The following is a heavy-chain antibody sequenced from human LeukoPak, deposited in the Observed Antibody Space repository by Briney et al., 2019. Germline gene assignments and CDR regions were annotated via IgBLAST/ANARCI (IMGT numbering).Heavy chain of an antibody. CDR2: IYTSGST. CDR3: AREGVYYYGSGSPIDY. Sequence: PSETLSLTCTVSGGSISRYYWSWIRQPAGKGLEWIGRIYTSGSTNYNPSLKSRVTMSVDTSKNQFSLKLSSVTAADTAVYYCAREGVYYYGSGSPIDYWGQGTLVTVSS. J-gene: IGHJ4*02. D-gene: IGHD3-10*01. CDR1: GGSISRYY. V-gene: IGHV4-4*07.